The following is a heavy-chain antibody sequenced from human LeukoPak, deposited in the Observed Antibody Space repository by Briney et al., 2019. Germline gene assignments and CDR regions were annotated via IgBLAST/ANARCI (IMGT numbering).Heavy chain of an antibody. J-gene: IGHJ6*02. CDR1: GFTFSDYY. Sequence: GGSLRLSCAASGFTFSDYYMSWIRQAPGKGLEWVSYISSSGSTIYYADSVKGRFTISRDNSKNTLYLQMNSLRAEDTAVYYCAKEGSSTRSYYYYYGMDVWGQGTTVTVSS. D-gene: IGHD2-2*01. CDR2: ISSSGSTI. CDR3: AKEGSSTRSYYYYYGMDV. V-gene: IGHV3-11*01.